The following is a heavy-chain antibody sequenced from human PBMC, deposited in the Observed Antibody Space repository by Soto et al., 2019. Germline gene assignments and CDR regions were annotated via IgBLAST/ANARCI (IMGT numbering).Heavy chain of an antibody. Sequence: SQTLSLTCAISGDTVSSNSAAWNWIRQSPSRGLEWLGRTYYRSKWYNDYAVSVKSRITINPDTSKNKFSLQLNSVPPEDTAVYYCARGLWSGYYSNWFDPWGQGTLVTVSS. V-gene: IGHV6-1*01. J-gene: IGHJ5*02. CDR3: ARGLWSGYYSNWFDP. CDR2: TYYRSKWYN. D-gene: IGHD3-3*01. CDR1: GDTVSSNSAA.